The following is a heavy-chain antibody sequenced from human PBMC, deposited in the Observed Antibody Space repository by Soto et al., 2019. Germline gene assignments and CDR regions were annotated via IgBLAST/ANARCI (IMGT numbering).Heavy chain of an antibody. J-gene: IGHJ4*02. D-gene: IGHD1-1*01. CDR3: ARSPVPTGTTLYYFDY. CDR1: GYTFTRYY. Sequence: ASVKVSCKASGYTFTRYYMHWVRQAPGQGLEWRGVIDPSAGSTTWAQRFQGRVTITRDTSTSTVYMELSSLSSEDTAVYYCARSPVPTGTTLYYFDYWGQGALVTVSS. V-gene: IGHV1-46*01. CDR2: IDPSAGST.